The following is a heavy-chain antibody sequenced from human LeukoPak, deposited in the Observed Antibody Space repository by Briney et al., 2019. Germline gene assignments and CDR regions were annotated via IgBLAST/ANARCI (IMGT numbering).Heavy chain of an antibody. V-gene: IGHV3-9*03. CDR2: ISWNSDSI. CDR3: AKDTAATRREAFDI. J-gene: IGHJ3*02. CDR1: GFTFDDHA. Sequence: PGGSLRLSCEASGFTFDDHAMHWVRQAPGKGLEWVSGISWNSDSIGYADSVKGRFTISRDNAKNSLYLQMNSLRPEDMALYYCAKDTAATRREAFDIWGQGTMVTVSS. D-gene: IGHD6-13*01.